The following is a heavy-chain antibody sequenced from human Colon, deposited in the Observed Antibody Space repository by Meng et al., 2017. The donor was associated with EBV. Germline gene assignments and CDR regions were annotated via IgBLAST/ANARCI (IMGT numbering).Heavy chain of an antibody. J-gene: IGHJ4*02. V-gene: IGHV4-34*02. D-gene: IGHD1-26*01. CDR2: ITHRGST. Sequence: VRLPQGGAVLVNLSETLSLTWTDYGGSLSGYYWTWIRQPPGKGLEWIGEITHRGSTNYNPFLKSRVTISVDTSKKQFSLKLTSVTAADTAVYYCASSHSSKVGARRLDYWGQGTLVTVSS. CDR1: GGSLSGYY. CDR3: ASSHSSKVGARRLDY.